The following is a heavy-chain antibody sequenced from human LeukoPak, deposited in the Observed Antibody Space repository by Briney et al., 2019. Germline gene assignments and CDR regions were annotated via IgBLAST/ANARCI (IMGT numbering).Heavy chain of an antibody. V-gene: IGHV3-30*03. D-gene: IGHD3-22*01. CDR3: ARADYYDTSGYYLYYFDY. CDR2: ISYDGSNK. J-gene: IGHJ4*02. CDR1: GFTFSSYG. Sequence: GGSLRLSCAASGFTFSSYGMHWVRQAPGKGLEWVAVISYDGSNKYYADSVKGRFTISRDNSKNTLYLQMNSLRAEDTAVYYCARADYYDTSGYYLYYFDYWGQGTLVTVSS.